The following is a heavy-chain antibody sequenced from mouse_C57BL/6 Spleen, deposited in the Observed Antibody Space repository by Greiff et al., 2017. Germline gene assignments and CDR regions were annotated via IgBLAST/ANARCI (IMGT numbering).Heavy chain of an antibody. CDR2: INYDGSST. D-gene: IGHD2-4*01. CDR3: ARVYDYAYAMDY. Sequence: DVKLVESEGGLVQPGSSMKLSCTASGFTFSDYYMAWVRQVPEKGLEWVANINYDGSSTYYLDSLKGRFIISRDNAKNILYLQMSSLKSEDTATYYCARVYDYAYAMDYWGQGTSVTVSS. J-gene: IGHJ4*01. V-gene: IGHV5-16*01. CDR1: GFTFSDYY.